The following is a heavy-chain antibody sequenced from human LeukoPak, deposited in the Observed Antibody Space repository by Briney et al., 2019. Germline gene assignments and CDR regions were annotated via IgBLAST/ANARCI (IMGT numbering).Heavy chain of an antibody. CDR1: GFTFSSYG. J-gene: IGHJ5*02. CDR2: IRYDGSNK. CDR3: ARDNRNFRDGYTINWFDP. V-gene: IGHV3-30*02. D-gene: IGHD5-24*01. Sequence: GGSLRLSCAASGFTFSSYGMHWVRQAPGKGLEWVAFIRYDGSNKYYADSVKGRFTISRDNAKNSLYLQMNSLRAEDTAVYYCARDNRNFRDGYTINWFDPWGQGTLVTVSS.